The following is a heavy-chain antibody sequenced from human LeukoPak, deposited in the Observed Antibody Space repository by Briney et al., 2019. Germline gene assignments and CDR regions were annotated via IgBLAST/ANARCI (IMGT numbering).Heavy chain of an antibody. CDR3: AKVPASLRLSYIDV. CDR1: GFTFSSYA. V-gene: IGHV3-23*01. D-gene: IGHD5-12*01. Sequence: GGSLRLSCAASGFTFSSYAMSWVRQAPGKGLEWVSAISGSGGSTYYADSVKGRFTISRDNTKNTMYLQMNSLRAKDTAVYYCAKVPASLRLSYIDVWGKGTTVTVSS. CDR2: ISGSGGST. J-gene: IGHJ6*03.